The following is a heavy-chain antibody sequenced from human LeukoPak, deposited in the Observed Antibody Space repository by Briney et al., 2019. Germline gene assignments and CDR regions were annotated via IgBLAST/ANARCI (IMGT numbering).Heavy chain of an antibody. Sequence: SETLSLTCTVSGVSISSSNSYWGWIRQPPGKGLEWIGSVYYSGNTYYNASLKSQVSISIDTSKNQFSLKLTSVTAADTAVYYCARQTGSGLFILPGGQGTLVTVSS. CDR1: GVSISSSNSY. CDR3: ARQTGSGLFILP. CDR2: VYYSGNT. J-gene: IGHJ4*02. V-gene: IGHV4-39*01. D-gene: IGHD3/OR15-3a*01.